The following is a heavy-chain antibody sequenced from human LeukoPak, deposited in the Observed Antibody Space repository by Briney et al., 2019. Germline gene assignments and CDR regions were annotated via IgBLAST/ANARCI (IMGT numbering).Heavy chain of an antibody. D-gene: IGHD5-18*01. J-gene: IGHJ4*02. V-gene: IGHV1-2*02. CDR2: INPNSGGT. CDR1: GYTFTGYY. Sequence: ASVKVSCKASGYTFTGYYMHWVRQAPGQGLEWMGWINPNSGGTNYAQKFQGGVTMTRDTSISTACMELSRLRSDDTAVYYCARDREAMATFDYWGQGTLVTVSS. CDR3: ARDREAMATFDY.